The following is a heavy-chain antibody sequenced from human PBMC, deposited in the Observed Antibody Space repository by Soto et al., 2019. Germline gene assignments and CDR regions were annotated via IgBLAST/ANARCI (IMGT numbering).Heavy chain of an antibody. CDR2: ISYSGNT. CDR3: ARARAAAGLADY. V-gene: IGHV4-30-4*01. D-gene: IGHD6-13*01. CDR1: GVSISSGDYY. J-gene: IGHJ4*02. Sequence: ASETLSLTCTVSGVSISSGDYYWSWIRQPPGKGLEWIGYISYSGNTYYNPSLKSRVSISVDTSKNQFSLKLSAVTAADTAVYYCARARAAAGLADYWGQGTLVTVSS.